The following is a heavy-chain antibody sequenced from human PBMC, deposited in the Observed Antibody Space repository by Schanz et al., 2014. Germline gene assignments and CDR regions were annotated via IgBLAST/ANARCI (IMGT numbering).Heavy chain of an antibody. V-gene: IGHV3-30*03. CDR2: ISYHGSER. CDR3: ARENLNWEAFDI. CDR1: GFSFSDYG. Sequence: QVKLVESGGGVVQPGRSLRLSCAGSGFSFSDYGMHWVRQAPGRGLEWVAVISYHGSERYSADSVKGRFTISRDNAKNSLYLEMTSLRGEDTAVYYCARENLNWEAFDIWGQGTVVTVSS. D-gene: IGHD7-27*01. J-gene: IGHJ3*02.